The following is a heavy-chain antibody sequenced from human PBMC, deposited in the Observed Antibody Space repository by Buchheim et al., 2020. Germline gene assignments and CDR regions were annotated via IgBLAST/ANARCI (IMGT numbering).Heavy chain of an antibody. V-gene: IGHV5-51*01. CDR1: GYSFSTYW. D-gene: IGHD3-22*01. Sequence: EVQVVQSGPEAKKPGEYLRISCKGSGYSFSTYWIAWVRQMPGKGLEWMGVIYPGDSDARYSPSFQDRVTLSVDKSINTAYLQWGSLMASDTAMYYCARLGAVEYYDSSGYYNNWFDPWGQGTL. CDR3: ARLGAVEYYDSSGYYNNWFDP. CDR2: IYPGDSDA. J-gene: IGHJ5*02.